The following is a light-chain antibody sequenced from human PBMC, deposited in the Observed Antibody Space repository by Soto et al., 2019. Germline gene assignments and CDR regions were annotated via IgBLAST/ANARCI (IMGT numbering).Light chain of an antibody. V-gene: IGLV7-43*01. Sequence: QAVVSQEPSLTVSPGGTVTLTCASSTGAVTSGYYPNWFQQKPGQAPRALFYRTSNKHSWTPARFSGSLLGGKAALTLSGVQPEDEAEYYCLLYYGGAQVFGGGTKLTVL. CDR1: TGAVTSGYY. CDR3: LLYYGGAQV. CDR2: RTS. J-gene: IGLJ2*01.